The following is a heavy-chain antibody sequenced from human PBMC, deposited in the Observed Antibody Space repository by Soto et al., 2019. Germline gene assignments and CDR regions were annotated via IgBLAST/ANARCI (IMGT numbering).Heavy chain of an antibody. CDR1: GGSISSYY. D-gene: IGHD5-12*01. CDR2: IYYSGST. J-gene: IGHJ4*02. Sequence: SETLSLTCTVSGGSISSYYWSWIRQPPGKGLEWIGYIYYSGSTNYNPSLKSRVTISVDTSKNQFSLKLSSVTAADTAVYYCARDYNSGYFDWGQGTLVTVSS. CDR3: ARDYNSGYFD. V-gene: IGHV4-59*01.